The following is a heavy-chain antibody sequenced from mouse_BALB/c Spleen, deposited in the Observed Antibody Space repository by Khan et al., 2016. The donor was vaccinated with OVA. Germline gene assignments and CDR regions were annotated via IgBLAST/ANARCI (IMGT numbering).Heavy chain of an antibody. V-gene: IGHV3-2*02. CDR2: ISYSGNT. CDR1: GYSTTSEYA. D-gene: IGHD2-4*01. CDR3: ARKDYYDYDPFPY. J-gene: IGHJ3*01. Sequence: VQLKESGPGLVKPSQSLSLTCTATGYSTTSEYAWNWIRQFPGNKLEWMGYISYSGNTRYNPSLKSRISITRDTSKNQFFLQLNSVTTEDTATYYCARKDYYDYDPFPYWGQGTLVTVSA.